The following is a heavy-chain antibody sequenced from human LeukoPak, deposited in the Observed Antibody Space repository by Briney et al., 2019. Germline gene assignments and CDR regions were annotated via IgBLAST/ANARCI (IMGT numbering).Heavy chain of an antibody. V-gene: IGHV4-34*01. D-gene: IGHD3-10*01. Sequence: NRVTISVDTSKNQFSLKLSSVTAADTAVYYCAKQRITLLRGVPFDPWGQGTLVTVSS. CDR3: AKQRITLLRGVPFDP. J-gene: IGHJ5*02.